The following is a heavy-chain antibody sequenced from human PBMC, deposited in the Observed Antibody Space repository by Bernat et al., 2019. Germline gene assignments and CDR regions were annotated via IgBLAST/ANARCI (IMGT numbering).Heavy chain of an antibody. Sequence: QVQLVQSGAEVKKPGASVKVSCKASGYTFSSYAISWVRQAPGQGLEWMGGIIPIFGTANYAQKFQGRVTITADESTSTAYMELSSLRSEDTAVYYCAREATRYYYDSSGCFDYWGQGTLVTVSS. J-gene: IGHJ4*02. V-gene: IGHV1-69*01. CDR3: AREATRYYYDSSGCFDY. CDR2: IIPIFGTA. D-gene: IGHD3-22*01. CDR1: GYTFSSYA.